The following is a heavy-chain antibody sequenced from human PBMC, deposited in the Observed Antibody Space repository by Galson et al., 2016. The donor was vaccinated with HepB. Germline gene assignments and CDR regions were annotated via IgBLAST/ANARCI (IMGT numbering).Heavy chain of an antibody. D-gene: IGHD3-3*01. Sequence: SLRLSCAASGFTFSNYAMNWVRQAPGKGLEWVSSISGSGGRIYYADSVKGRFTISRDNSKNTVYLQMNSLRAEDTAVYYCARSYYDFWSGLGYWGQGTLVTASS. CDR1: GFTFSNYA. CDR2: ISGSGGRI. CDR3: ARSYYDFWSGLGY. J-gene: IGHJ4*02. V-gene: IGHV3-23*01.